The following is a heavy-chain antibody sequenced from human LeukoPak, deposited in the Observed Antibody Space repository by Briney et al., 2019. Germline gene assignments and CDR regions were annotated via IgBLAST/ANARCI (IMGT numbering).Heavy chain of an antibody. D-gene: IGHD3-16*01. CDR1: GVTFSRAC. Sequence: GGPLRLSSAPSGVTFSRACMSWVRHAPGEGLEWVGHIKSKGDGRPTGYGAPVKDRFTISRDDSKNTLYLQMNNLQSEDTALYYCNTDHTDIGRYIGLGGTGVLWGRGPLATVSS. J-gene: IGHJ4*02. CDR2: IKSKGDGRPT. V-gene: IGHV3-15*01. CDR3: NTDHTDIGRYIGLGGTGVL.